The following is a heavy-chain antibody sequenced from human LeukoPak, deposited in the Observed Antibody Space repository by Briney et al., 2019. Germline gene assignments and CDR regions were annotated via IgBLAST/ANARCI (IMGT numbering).Heavy chain of an antibody. J-gene: IGHJ4*02. CDR3: ASLSPRGPLPWY. V-gene: IGHV1-2*02. Sequence: APVKVSCKASGYTFTGYYMHWVRQAPGQGLEWMGWINPNSGGTNYAQKFQGRVTMTRDTSISTAYMELSRLRSDDTAVYYCASLSPRGPLPWYWGQGTLVTVSS. CDR1: GYTFTGYY. CDR2: INPNSGGT.